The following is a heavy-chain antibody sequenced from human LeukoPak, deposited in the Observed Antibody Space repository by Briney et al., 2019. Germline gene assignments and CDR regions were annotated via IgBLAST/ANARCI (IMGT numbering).Heavy chain of an antibody. CDR3: ARDQKAAAGDFDY. Sequence: PSETLSLTCTVSGGSISSYYWDWIRQPPGKGLEWIGTFYHGGSTYYNPSLKSRVTISVDTSKNQFSLNLTSVTAADTAVYYCARDQKAAAGDFDYWGQGTLVTVSS. V-gene: IGHV4-39*07. CDR1: GGSISSYY. CDR2: FYHGGST. D-gene: IGHD6-13*01. J-gene: IGHJ4*02.